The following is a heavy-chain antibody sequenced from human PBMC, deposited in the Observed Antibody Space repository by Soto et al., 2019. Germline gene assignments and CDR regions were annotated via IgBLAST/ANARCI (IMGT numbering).Heavy chain of an antibody. Sequence: GGSLRLSCAASGFTFSSYAMHWVRQAPGKGLEWVAVISYDGSNKYYADSVKGRFTISRDNSKNTLYLQMNSLRAEDTAVYYCARDSSGFSNWFDPWGQGTLVTVSS. CDR2: ISYDGSNK. J-gene: IGHJ5*02. D-gene: IGHD6-19*01. CDR1: GFTFSSYA. CDR3: ARDSSGFSNWFDP. V-gene: IGHV3-30-3*01.